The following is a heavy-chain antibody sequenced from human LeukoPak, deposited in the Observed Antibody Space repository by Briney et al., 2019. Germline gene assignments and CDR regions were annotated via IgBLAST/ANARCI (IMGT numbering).Heavy chain of an antibody. CDR2: INHSGST. Sequence: PSETLSLTCAVYGGSFSGYYWSWIRQPPGKGLEWIGEINHSGSTNYNPSLKTPVTISIDRSKNQFSLKMSSVSAADTAVYYCARWYGSGTRNPWFDSWGQGALVTVSS. D-gene: IGHD3-10*01. J-gene: IGHJ5*01. CDR3: ARWYGSGTRNPWFDS. CDR1: GGSFSGYY. V-gene: IGHV4-34*01.